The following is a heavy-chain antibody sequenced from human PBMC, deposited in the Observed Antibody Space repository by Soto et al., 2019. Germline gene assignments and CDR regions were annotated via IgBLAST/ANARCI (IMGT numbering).Heavy chain of an antibody. D-gene: IGHD3-10*01. J-gene: IGHJ4*02. CDR2: ISYDGSNK. V-gene: IGHV3-30*18. CDR1: GFTFSSYG. CDR3: AKSGGRFGELPEDY. Sequence: QVQLVESGGGVVQPGRSLRLSCVASGFTFSSYGMHWVRQAPGKGLEWVAVISYDGSNKYYADSVKGRFTISRDNSKNTLYLQMNSLRAEDTAVYYCAKSGGRFGELPEDYWGQGTLVTVSS.